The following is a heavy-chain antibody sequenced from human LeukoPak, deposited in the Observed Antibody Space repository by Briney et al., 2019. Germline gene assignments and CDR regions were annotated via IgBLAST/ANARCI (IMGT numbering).Heavy chain of an antibody. D-gene: IGHD3-10*01. Sequence: GGSLRLSCAVSGFTFSRHSMSWIRPAPGKGLEWVAKIKEDGTEQYYVDSVKGRFTISRDNAKNTVYLQMTTLRAEGTALYYCARESGDYGSADMPGFYYYMDVWAKGTTVIVSS. V-gene: IGHV3-7*01. CDR2: IKEDGTEQ. J-gene: IGHJ6*03. CDR3: ARESGDYGSADMPGFYYYMDV. CDR1: GFTFSRHS.